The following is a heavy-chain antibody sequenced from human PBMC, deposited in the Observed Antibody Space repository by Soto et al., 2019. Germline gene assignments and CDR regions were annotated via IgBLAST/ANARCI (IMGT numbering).Heavy chain of an antibody. Sequence: GSGPTLVHPTQTFTLTCTFSGFSLSTSGGGVGWIRQPPGKALEWLALIYWDDDNRYSPSLQSRLTITKATSKNQVVLTMSNMDPVDTATYYCAVLIEFWSAFFFGYWGQGTLVTVSS. CDR3: AVLIEFWSAFFFGY. CDR2: IYWDDDN. D-gene: IGHD3-3*01. CDR1: GFSLSTSGGG. J-gene: IGHJ4*02. V-gene: IGHV2-5*02.